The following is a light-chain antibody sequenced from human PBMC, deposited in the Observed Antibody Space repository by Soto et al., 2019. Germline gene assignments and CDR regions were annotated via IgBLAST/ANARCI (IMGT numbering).Light chain of an antibody. CDR3: TSYTSSSTYG. CDR1: SSDVGNYNY. Sequence: QSVLTQPASVSGSPGQSIAISCTGTSSDVGNYNYVSWYQQHPDKAHKLMIYDVSNRPSGVSDRLSGSKSGNTASLTISGLQADDEADYYCTSYTSSSTYGFGTGTKGTVL. J-gene: IGLJ1*01. V-gene: IGLV2-14*01. CDR2: DVS.